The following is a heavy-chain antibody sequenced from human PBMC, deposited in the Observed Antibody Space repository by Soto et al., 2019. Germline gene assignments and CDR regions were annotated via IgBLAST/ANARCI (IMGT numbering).Heavy chain of an antibody. CDR3: ARASDYGMNYFEY. J-gene: IGHJ4*02. CDR1: GGSFSGYY. D-gene: IGHD4-17*01. Sequence: SETLSLTCAVYGGSFSGYYWSWIRQPPGKGLEWIGEINHSGSTNYNPSLKSRVTISVDTSKKQFSLKLSSVTAADTAVYYCARASDYGMNYFEYWGQGTLVTVSS. CDR2: INHSGST. V-gene: IGHV4-34*01.